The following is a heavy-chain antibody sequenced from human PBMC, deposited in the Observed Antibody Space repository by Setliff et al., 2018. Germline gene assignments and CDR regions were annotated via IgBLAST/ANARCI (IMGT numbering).Heavy chain of an antibody. CDR3: AASRAYTGAVEEWFLPKTFDF. Sequence: PSETLSLTCTVSGDSISTYYWNWIRQPAGKGLEWIGRIYVTESTKYNPSLKSRVTLSIDTSKNQFSLKLSSVTAADAALYYCAASRAYTGAVEEWFLPKTFDFWGQGSPVTVSS. J-gene: IGHJ4*02. CDR1: GDSISTYY. CDR2: IYVTEST. V-gene: IGHV4-4*07. D-gene: IGHD3-10*01.